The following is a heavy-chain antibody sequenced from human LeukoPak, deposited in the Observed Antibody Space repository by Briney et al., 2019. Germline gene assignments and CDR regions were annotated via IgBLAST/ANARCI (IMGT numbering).Heavy chain of an antibody. V-gene: IGHV3-30*02. CDR2: IVYDGGEN. D-gene: IGHD6-19*01. CDR3: VKDQAGG. J-gene: IGHJ4*02. Sequence: PGGSLRLSCDASGFSFSDYGMHWVRQGPGKRLEWVAFIVYDGGENHYADSVKGRFAVSRDNSRSTLYLQMNSLRSEDTAVYYCVKDQAGGWGQGTLVTVSS. CDR1: GFSFSDYG.